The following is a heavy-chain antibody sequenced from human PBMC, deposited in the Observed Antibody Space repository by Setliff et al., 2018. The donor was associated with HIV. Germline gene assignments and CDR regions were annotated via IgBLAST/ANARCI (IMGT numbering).Heavy chain of an antibody. V-gene: IGHV4-34*01. Sequence: SETLSLTCAVYGESFSGYSWTWIRQPPGKGLEWLGEINHSGSAKYNPALKSRVTTSVDTSKKQFSLKLTSVTAADTAVYYCARGTKGIQLWYTLFFDYWGQGTRVPVSS. CDR2: INHSGSA. J-gene: IGHJ4*02. D-gene: IGHD5-18*01. CDR3: ARGTKGIQLWYTLFFDY. CDR1: GESFSGYS.